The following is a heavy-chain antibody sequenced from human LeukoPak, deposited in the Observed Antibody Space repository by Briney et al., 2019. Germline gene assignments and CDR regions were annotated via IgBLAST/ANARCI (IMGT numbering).Heavy chain of an antibody. CDR1: GFTFSSQA. D-gene: IGHD3-9*01. Sequence: GGSLRLSCAASGFTFSSQAMSWVRQAPGKGLEWVSAISGSGGSTYYADSVKGRFTISRDNSKNTLYLQMNSLRAEDTAVYYCAKGSLVLRYFDWIYWGQGTLVTVSS. CDR2: ISGSGGST. J-gene: IGHJ4*02. CDR3: AKGSLVLRYFDWIY. V-gene: IGHV3-23*01.